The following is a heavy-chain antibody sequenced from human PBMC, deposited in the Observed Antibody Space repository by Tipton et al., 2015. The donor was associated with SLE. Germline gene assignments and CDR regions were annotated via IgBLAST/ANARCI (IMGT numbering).Heavy chain of an antibody. CDR1: GGSISSSSYY. V-gene: IGHV4-39*07. D-gene: IGHD3-22*01. Sequence: TLSLTCTVSGGSISSSSYYWGWIRQPPGKGLEWIGSIYYSGSTYYNPSLKSRVTISVDTSKNQFSLKLSSVTAADTAVYYCARDGASYDTGAFDIWGQGTMVTVSP. J-gene: IGHJ3*02. CDR3: ARDGASYDTGAFDI. CDR2: IYYSGST.